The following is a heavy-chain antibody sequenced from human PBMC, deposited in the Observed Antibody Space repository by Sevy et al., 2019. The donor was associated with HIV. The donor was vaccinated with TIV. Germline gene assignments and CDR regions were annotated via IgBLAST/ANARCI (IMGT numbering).Heavy chain of an antibody. D-gene: IGHD3-10*01. CDR2: ISSSGATI. V-gene: IGHV3-11*01. Sequence: GGSLRLSCAASGLAFSDYYMSWIRQAPGKGLEWVSYISSSGATIYYADSVKGRFTISRDNAKNSLYLQMNSLRVDDTAVYYCARDPFHFLRGCCWGQGTLVTVSS. CDR3: ARDPFHFLRGCC. CDR1: GLAFSDYY. J-gene: IGHJ4*02.